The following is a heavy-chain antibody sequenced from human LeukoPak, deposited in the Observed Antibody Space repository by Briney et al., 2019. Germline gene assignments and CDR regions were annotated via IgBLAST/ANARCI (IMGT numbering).Heavy chain of an antibody. CDR3: ARGDSHLHSSGYYYY. CDR2: VYGSGNT. J-gene: IGHJ4*02. CDR1: GSSISGYY. V-gene: IGHV4-59*01. Sequence: SETLSLTCNVSGSSISGYYWSWIRQPPGKGLEWIGYVYGSGNTNYNPSLRSRVTISLDTSKDQFSLKLGSVTAADTAVYYCARGDSHLHSSGYYYYWGQGTLVTVSS. D-gene: IGHD3-22*01.